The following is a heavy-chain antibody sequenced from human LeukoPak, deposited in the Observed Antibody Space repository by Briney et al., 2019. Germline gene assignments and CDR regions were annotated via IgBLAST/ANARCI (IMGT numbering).Heavy chain of an antibody. CDR3: ARGWAYSSGWYFDY. D-gene: IGHD6-13*01. CDR2: IYYSGST. Sequence: SETLSLTCTVSGGSISSYYWSWIRQPPGKGLEWIGYIYYSGSTNYNPSLKSRVTISVDTSKNQFSLKLSSVTAADTAVYYCARGWAYSSGWYFDYWGQGTLVTVSS. J-gene: IGHJ4*02. V-gene: IGHV4-59*08. CDR1: GGSISSYY.